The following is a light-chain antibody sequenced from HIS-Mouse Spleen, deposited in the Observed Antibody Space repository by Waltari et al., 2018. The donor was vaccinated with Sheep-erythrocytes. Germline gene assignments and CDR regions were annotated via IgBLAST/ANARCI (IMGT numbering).Light chain of an antibody. Sequence: QSALTQPASVSGSPGPSITISCTGTRRAVGGYNDVSWYHQHPGKAPKLMIYGVSKRPSGVSNRFSGSKSGNTASLTISGLQAEDEADYYCSSYTSSSTLVFGTGTKVTVL. CDR1: RRAVGGYND. J-gene: IGLJ1*01. CDR3: SSYTSSSTLV. CDR2: GVS. V-gene: IGLV2-14*03.